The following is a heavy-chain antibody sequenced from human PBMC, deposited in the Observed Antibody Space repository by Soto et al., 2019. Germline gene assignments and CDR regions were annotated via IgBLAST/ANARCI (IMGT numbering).Heavy chain of an antibody. CDR2: INHNGST. Sequence: PSETLSLTCAVYGGSFSGYYWSWIRQPPGKGLEWIGEINHNGSTNYNPSLKSRVTMSLDTSKNQFSLRLISVTAADTAKYFCAREGNLGRWLQPLDFWGQGTLVTVSS. CDR1: GGSFSGYY. D-gene: IGHD5-12*01. V-gene: IGHV4-34*01. CDR3: AREGNLGRWLQPLDF. J-gene: IGHJ4*02.